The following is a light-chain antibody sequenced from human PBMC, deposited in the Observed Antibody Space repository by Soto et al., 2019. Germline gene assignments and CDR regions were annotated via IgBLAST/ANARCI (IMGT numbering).Light chain of an antibody. J-gene: IGKJ1*01. CDR1: QDIDIW. Sequence: DIQMTQSPSTLSASMGDRVTITCRASQDIDIWLAWYQQKPGKAPKFLISRASILESGLPSRFSGSGSGTEFTLTISSLQPDDFVTYYCQQYNLYTWTFGQGTKVEIK. CDR3: QQYNLYTWT. V-gene: IGKV1-5*03. CDR2: RAS.